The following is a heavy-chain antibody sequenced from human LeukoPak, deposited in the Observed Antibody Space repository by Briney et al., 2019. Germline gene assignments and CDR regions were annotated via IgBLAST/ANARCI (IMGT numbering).Heavy chain of an antibody. V-gene: IGHV4-34*01. CDR1: GGSFSGYY. J-gene: IGHJ6*02. Sequence: SETLSLTCAVYGGSFSGYYWSWIRQPPGKGLEWIGEINHGGSTNYNPSLKSRVTISVDTSKNQFSLKLSSVTAADTAVYYCARVKFRYYYYYGMDVWGQGTTVTVSS. CDR2: INHGGST. CDR3: ARVKFRYYYYYGMDV.